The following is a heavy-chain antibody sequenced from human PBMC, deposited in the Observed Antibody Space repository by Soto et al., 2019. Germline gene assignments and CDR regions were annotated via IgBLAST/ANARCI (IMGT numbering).Heavy chain of an antibody. CDR2: IIPLFGTT. CDR3: ASREGVAGPATYISPGYYFDC. V-gene: IGHV1-69*06. D-gene: IGHD2-15*01. Sequence: QVQLVQSGAEVKKPGSSVTVSCRASGGTFSKFVVSWVRQAPGQGLEWMGGIIPLFGTTNYAQKFQGRVTITADKSTTTAYMELSSLRSDDTAVYYCASREGVAGPATYISPGYYFDCWGQGTLVTVSS. CDR1: GGTFSKFV. J-gene: IGHJ4*02.